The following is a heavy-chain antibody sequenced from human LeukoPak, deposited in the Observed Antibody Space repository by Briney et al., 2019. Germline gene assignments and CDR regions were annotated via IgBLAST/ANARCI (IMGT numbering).Heavy chain of an antibody. CDR2: ISASGGST. V-gene: IGHV3-23*01. CDR1: GFTFGSYA. Sequence: PGGSLRLSCAASGFTFGSYAMSWVRQAPGKGLEWVSAISASGGSTYYADSVKGRFTISRDNSKNTLYLEMSSLRVEDTAIYYCAKWPEGAMDYFDYWGQGTLVTVSS. J-gene: IGHJ4*02. CDR3: AKWPEGAMDYFDY. D-gene: IGHD3-16*01.